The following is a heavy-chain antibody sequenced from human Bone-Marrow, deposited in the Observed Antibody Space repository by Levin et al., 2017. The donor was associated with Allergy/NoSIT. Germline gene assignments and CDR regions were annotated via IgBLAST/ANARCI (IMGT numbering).Heavy chain of an antibody. D-gene: IGHD1-14*01. V-gene: IGHV3-23*01. CDR3: ASQANGRNHYFHY. CDR2: ISDSGDKT. Sequence: GGSLRLSCKTSGITFNNYAMTWVRQAPGKGLEWVSSISDSGDKTYFADSVRGRFTISRDNSKNTVYLQMNSPRGEDTAMYYCASQANGRNHYFHYWGQGTLVTVSS. J-gene: IGHJ4*02. CDR1: GITFNNYA.